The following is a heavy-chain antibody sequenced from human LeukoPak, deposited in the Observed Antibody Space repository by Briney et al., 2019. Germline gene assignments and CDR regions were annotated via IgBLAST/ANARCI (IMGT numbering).Heavy chain of an antibody. CDR3: ARIRYCSGGSCYLFFDY. J-gene: IGHJ4*02. CDR1: GFTFSSYS. CDR2: ISSSSSYI. V-gene: IGHV3-21*01. D-gene: IGHD2-15*01. Sequence: GGSLRLSCAASGFTFSSYSMNWVRQAPGKGLEWVSSISSSSSYIYYADSVKGRFTISRDNAKNSLYLQMNSLRAEDTAVYYCARIRYCSGGSCYLFFDYWGQGTLVTVSS.